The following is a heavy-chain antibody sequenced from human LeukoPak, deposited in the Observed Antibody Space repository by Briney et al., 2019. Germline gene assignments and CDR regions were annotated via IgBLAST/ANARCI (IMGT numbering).Heavy chain of an antibody. J-gene: IGHJ4*02. CDR2: IKQDGSEK. CDR3: ARDEMITFGGVIVESPTDY. CDR1: GFTFSSYW. Sequence: GGSLRLSCAASGFTFSSYWMSWVRQAPGKGLEWVANIKQDGSEKYYVDSVKGRFTISRDNAKNSLYLQMNSLRAEDTAVYYCARDEMITFGGVIVESPTDYWGQGTLVTVSS. D-gene: IGHD3-16*02. V-gene: IGHV3-7*01.